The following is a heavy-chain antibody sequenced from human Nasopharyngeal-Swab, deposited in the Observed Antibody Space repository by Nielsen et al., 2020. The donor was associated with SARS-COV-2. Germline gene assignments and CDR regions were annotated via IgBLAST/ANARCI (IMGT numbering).Heavy chain of an antibody. Sequence: GGSLRLSCAASGFTFSSYAMSWVRQAPGKGLEWVSAISGSGGSTYYADSVKGRFTISRDNSKNTLYLQMNSLRAEDTAVYYCAKGTVFGVDIRNYYYYMDVWGKGTTVTVSS. J-gene: IGHJ6*03. CDR2: ISGSGGST. V-gene: IGHV3-23*01. CDR3: AKGTVFGVDIRNYYYYMDV. D-gene: IGHD3-3*01. CDR1: GFTFSSYA.